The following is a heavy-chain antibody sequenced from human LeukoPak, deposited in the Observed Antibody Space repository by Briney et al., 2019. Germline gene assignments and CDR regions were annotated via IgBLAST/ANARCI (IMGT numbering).Heavy chain of an antibody. Sequence: GGSLRLFCAASGFTFSSYSMNWVRQAPGKGLEWVSSISSSSSYIYYADSVKGRFTISRDNAKNSLYLQMNSLRAEDTAVYYCARAGRAMVPLYYMDVWGKGTTVTVSS. V-gene: IGHV3-21*01. CDR1: GFTFSSYS. CDR3: ARAGRAMVPLYYMDV. CDR2: ISSSSSYI. D-gene: IGHD5-18*01. J-gene: IGHJ6*03.